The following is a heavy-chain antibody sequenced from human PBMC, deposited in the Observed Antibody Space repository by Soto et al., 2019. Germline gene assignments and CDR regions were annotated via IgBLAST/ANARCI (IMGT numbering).Heavy chain of an antibody. V-gene: IGHV4-30-4*01. D-gene: IGHD3-10*01. CDR3: ARVGGFGATTIDY. CDR2: IYYSGST. J-gene: IGHJ4*02. Sequence: SETLSLTCTVSGGSISSGDYYWSWIRQPPGKGLEWIGYIYYSGSTYYNPSLKSRVTISVDTSKNQFSLKLSSVTAVDTAVYYCARVGGFGATTIDYWGQGTLVTVSS. CDR1: GGSISSGDYY.